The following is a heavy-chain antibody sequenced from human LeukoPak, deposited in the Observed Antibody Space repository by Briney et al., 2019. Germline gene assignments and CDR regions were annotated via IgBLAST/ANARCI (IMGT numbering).Heavy chain of an antibody. CDR1: GGSFISGGYY. CDR2: ICYSGST. D-gene: IGHD6-25*01. Sequence: SETLSLTGTVSGGSFISGGYYWSWIRQHPGKGLEWIGYICYSGSTYYNPSLKSRVTISVDTSKNQFSLKLSSVTAADTAVYYCARGGSGQTFDYWGQGTLVTVSS. V-gene: IGHV4-31*03. CDR3: ARGGSGQTFDY. J-gene: IGHJ4*02.